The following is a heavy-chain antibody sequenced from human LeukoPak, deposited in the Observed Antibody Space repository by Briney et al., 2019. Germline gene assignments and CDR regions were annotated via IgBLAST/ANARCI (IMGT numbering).Heavy chain of an antibody. V-gene: IGHV1-8*01. CDR2: MNPNSGDT. D-gene: IGHD3-22*01. Sequence: ASVKVSCKASGYTFTTYDISWVRQATGQGLEWMGWMNPNSGDTACAQKFQGRVAMTRDTSISTAYMELSSLRSEDTAVYYCARGLGDYYDTSGYYYAVPAHWGQGTLVTVSS. CDR3: ARGLGDYYDTSGYYYAVPAH. J-gene: IGHJ4*02. CDR1: GYTFTTYD.